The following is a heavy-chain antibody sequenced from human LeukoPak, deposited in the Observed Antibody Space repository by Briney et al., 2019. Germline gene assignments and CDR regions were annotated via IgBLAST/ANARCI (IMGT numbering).Heavy chain of an antibody. CDR3: ARLLFSYGSGSYDFDY. V-gene: IGHV4-39*07. Sequence: SETLSLTCTVSGGSISSSSYYWGWIRQPPGKGLEWIGSIYYSGSTYYNPSLKSRVTISVDTSKNQFSLKLSSVTAADTAVYYCARLLFSYGSGSYDFDYWGQGTLVTVSS. D-gene: IGHD3-10*01. CDR1: GGSISSSSYY. CDR2: IYYSGST. J-gene: IGHJ4*02.